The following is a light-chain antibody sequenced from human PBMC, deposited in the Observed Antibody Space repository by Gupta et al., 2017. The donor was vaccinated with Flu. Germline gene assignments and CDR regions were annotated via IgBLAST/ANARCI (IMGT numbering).Light chain of an antibody. CDR1: QGLVYSDGNTY. J-gene: IGKJ1*01. CDR2: RVS. CDR3: MQGAHWPWA. V-gene: IGKV2-30*01. Sequence: ISCRSSQGLVYSDGNTYWQWFQQRPGQSTRRLIYRVSYRESGVPDRFSGSGSGTNFTLKISRVEAEDVGIYFCMQGAHWPWAFGQGTTVEIK.